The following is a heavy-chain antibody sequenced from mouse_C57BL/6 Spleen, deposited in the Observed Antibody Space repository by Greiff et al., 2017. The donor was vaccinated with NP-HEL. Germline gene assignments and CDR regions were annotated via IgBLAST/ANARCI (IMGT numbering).Heavy chain of an antibody. J-gene: IGHJ2*01. CDR2: IYPGSGST. CDR3: ARYSQYYFDY. CDR1: GYTFTSYW. Sequence: QVQLQQPGAELVKPGASVKMSCKASGYTFTSYWITWVKQRPGQGLEWIGDIYPGSGSTNYNEKFKSTATLTVDTSSSTAYIQLSSLTSADSAFYYCARYSQYYFDYWGPGTTLTVSS. V-gene: IGHV1-55*01.